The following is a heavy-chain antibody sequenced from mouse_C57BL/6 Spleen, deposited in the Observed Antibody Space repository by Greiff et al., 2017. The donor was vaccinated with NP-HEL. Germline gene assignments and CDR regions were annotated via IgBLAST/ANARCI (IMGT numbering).Heavy chain of an antibody. V-gene: IGHV1-69*01. Sequence: QVQLQQPGAELVMPGASVKLSCKASGYTFTSYWMHWVKQRPGQGLEWIGEIDPSDSYTNYNQKFKGKSTLTVDKSSSTAYMQLSSLTSEDSAVYYCARGESYGYPFAYWGQGTLVTVSA. CDR2: IDPSDSYT. J-gene: IGHJ3*01. CDR3: ARGESYGYPFAY. D-gene: IGHD2-2*01. CDR1: GYTFTSYW.